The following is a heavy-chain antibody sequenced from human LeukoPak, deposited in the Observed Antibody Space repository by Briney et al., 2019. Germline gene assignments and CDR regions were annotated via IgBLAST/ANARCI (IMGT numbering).Heavy chain of an antibody. D-gene: IGHD3-10*01. CDR1: GFTFSSYA. CDR3: AKAPSITMVRGGYYFDY. CDR2: ISGSGGST. Sequence: GGSLRLSCAASGFTFSSYAMSWVRQAPGKGLEWVSAISGSGGSTYYADSVKGRFTISRDNSKNTLYLQMNSLRAEDTAVYYRAKAPSITMVRGGYYFDYWGQGTLVTVSS. V-gene: IGHV3-23*01. J-gene: IGHJ4*02.